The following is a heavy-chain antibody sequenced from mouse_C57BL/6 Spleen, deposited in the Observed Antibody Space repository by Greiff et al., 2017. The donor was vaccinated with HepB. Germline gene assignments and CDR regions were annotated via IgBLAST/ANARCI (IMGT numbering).Heavy chain of an antibody. CDR2: INPSNGGT. D-gene: IGHD1-1*01. J-gene: IGHJ4*01. Sequence: QVQLQQPGPELVKPGASVKLSCKASGYTFTSYWMHWVKQRPGQGLEWIGNINPSNGGTNYNEKFKSKATLTVDKSSSTAYMQLSSLTSEDSAVYYCARGVTTVVRAMDYWGQGTSVTVSS. CDR3: ARGVTTVVRAMDY. CDR1: GYTFTSYW. V-gene: IGHV1-53*01.